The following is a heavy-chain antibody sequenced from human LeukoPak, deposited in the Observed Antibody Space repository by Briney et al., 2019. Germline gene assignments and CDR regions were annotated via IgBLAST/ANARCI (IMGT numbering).Heavy chain of an antibody. D-gene: IGHD3-3*01. CDR2: INHSGSA. CDR3: ARGSYAFWSGYTNWFDP. V-gene: IGHV4-34*01. Sequence: SETLSLTCAVYGGSFTGYYWSWVRQSPGKGLEWIGEINHSGSANYNPSLKSRVTISGDMSTNQFSLNLTSVTAADTAVYYCARGSYAFWSGYTNWFDPWGQGTLVTVSS. CDR1: GGSFTGYY. J-gene: IGHJ5*02.